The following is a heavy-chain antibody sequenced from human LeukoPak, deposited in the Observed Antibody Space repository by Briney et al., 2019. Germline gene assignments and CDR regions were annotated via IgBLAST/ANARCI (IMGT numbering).Heavy chain of an antibody. CDR3: ARGSGTALDY. Sequence: SETLSLTCAVYGGSFSGYYWSWIRQPPGKGLEWIGEINHSGSTNYNPSLKSRVTISVDTSKNQSSLKLSSVTAADTAVYYCARGSGTALDYWGQGTLVTVSS. CDR1: GGSFSGYY. V-gene: IGHV4-34*01. D-gene: IGHD3-10*01. J-gene: IGHJ4*02. CDR2: INHSGST.